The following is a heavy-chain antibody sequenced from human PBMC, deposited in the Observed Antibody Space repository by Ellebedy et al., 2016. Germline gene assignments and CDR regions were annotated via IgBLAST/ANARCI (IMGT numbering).Heavy chain of an antibody. V-gene: IGHV3-53*01. CDR2: IYSGGST. Sequence: GESLKISXAASGFTVSSNYMSWVRQAPGKGLEWVSVIYSGGSTYYADSVKGRFTISRDNSKNTLYLQMNSLRAEDTAVYYCARDLGSGPAFDYWGQGTLVTVSS. CDR1: GFTVSSNY. J-gene: IGHJ4*02. D-gene: IGHD2-15*01. CDR3: ARDLGSGPAFDY.